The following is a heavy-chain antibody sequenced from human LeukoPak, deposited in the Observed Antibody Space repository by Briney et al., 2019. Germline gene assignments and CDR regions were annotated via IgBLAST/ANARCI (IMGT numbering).Heavy chain of an antibody. D-gene: IGHD3-3*01. V-gene: IGHV4-59*01. CDR3: ARYGTWSFDF. J-gene: IGHJ2*01. CDR2: IYYSGST. CDR1: GGSFSTYY. Sequence: PSETLSLTCTVSGGSFSTYYWSWIRQPPGKGLEWIGYIYYSGSTDYNPSLKSRVTMSLDTSKNQFSLKLSSVTAADTAVYYCARYGTWSFDFWGRGTLVTVSS.